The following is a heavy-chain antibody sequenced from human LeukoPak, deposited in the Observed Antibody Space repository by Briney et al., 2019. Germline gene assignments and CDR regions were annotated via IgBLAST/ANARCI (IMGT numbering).Heavy chain of an antibody. CDR1: GFAFRSYN. Sequence: PGGSLRLSCAASGFAFRSYNMNWVRQAPGKGLEWISYIGSSGSPTHYADSVGGRFTISRDNAKNSLYLQMNSLRDEDTAVYFCARRPYSDTSGRLSDVWGQGTTVTASS. J-gene: IGHJ6*02. CDR2: IGSSGSPT. V-gene: IGHV3-48*02. CDR3: ARRPYSDTSGRLSDV. D-gene: IGHD3-22*01.